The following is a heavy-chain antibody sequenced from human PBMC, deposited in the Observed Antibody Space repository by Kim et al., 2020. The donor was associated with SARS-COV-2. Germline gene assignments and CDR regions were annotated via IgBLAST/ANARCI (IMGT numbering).Heavy chain of an antibody. V-gene: IGHV3-21*01. CDR1: GFTFSSYS. J-gene: IGHJ6*02. D-gene: IGHD7-27*01. CDR3: ARDLGSDNWGGYYYYGMDV. CDR2: ISSSSSYI. Sequence: GGSLRLSCAASGFTFSSYSMNWVRQAPGKGLEWVSSISSSSSYIYYADSVKGRFTISRDNAKNSLYLQMNSPRVEDTAVYYCARDLGSDNWGGYYYYGMDVWGQGTTVTVSS.